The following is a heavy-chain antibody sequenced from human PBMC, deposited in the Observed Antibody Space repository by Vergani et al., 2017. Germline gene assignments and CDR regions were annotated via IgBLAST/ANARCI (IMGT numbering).Heavy chain of an antibody. CDR3: AKDYQRKYYCSGSDH. J-gene: IGHJ4*02. V-gene: IGHV3-9*01. D-gene: IGHD3-10*01. Sequence: EVQLVESGGGLVQPGRSLRLSCAASGFTFDDYAMHWVRQAPGKGLEWVSGISWNSGSIGYADSVKGRFTISRDNSKNSLYLQMNSLRPEDTALYYCAKDYQRKYYCSGSDHWGQGTLVTVSS. CDR2: ISWNSGSI. CDR1: GFTFDDYA.